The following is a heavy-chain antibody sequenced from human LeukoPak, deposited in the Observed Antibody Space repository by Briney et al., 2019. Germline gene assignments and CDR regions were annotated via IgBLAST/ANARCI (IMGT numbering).Heavy chain of an antibody. CDR3: ARDSRWLANYYYGMDV. V-gene: IGHV3-30-3*01. CDR1: GFTFSIYA. CDR2: ISSDGSNK. Sequence: PGESLRLSCAASGFTFSIYAMHWVRQAPGKGLEWVAVISSDGSNKYYADSVKGRFTISRDNSKSTLYLQMNSLRAEDTAVYYCARDSRWLANYYYGMDVWGQGTTVTVSS. J-gene: IGHJ6*02. D-gene: IGHD3-16*02.